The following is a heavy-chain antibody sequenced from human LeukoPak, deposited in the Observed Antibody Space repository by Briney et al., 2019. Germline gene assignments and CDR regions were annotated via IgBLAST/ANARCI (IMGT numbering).Heavy chain of an antibody. V-gene: IGHV1-8*01. CDR1: GDTFTYYD. CDR3: ARVVSVLGGRRDGYNCIDY. D-gene: IGHD5-24*01. Sequence: GASVKVSCKASGDTFTYYDINWVRQATGQGLEWMGWMNPNSGNTGYAQKFQGRVTMTRDTSISTAYMELSSLRSEDTAVYYCARVVSVLGGRRDGYNCIDYWGQGTLVTVSS. J-gene: IGHJ4*02. CDR2: MNPNSGNT.